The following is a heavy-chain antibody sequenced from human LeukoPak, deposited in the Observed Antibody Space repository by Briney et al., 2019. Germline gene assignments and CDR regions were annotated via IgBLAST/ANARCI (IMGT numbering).Heavy chain of an antibody. J-gene: IGHJ6*03. D-gene: IGHD3-10*01. CDR2: IYYSGST. CDR1: GGSISSYY. V-gene: IGHV4-59*01. CDR3: ARCGYYGSGREYYYYYYMDV. Sequence: SETLSLTCTVSGGSISSYYWSRIRQPPGKGLEWIGYIYYSGSTNYNPSLKSRVTISVDTSKNQFSLKLSSVTAADTAVYYCARCGYYGSGREYYYYYYMDVWGKGTTVTISS.